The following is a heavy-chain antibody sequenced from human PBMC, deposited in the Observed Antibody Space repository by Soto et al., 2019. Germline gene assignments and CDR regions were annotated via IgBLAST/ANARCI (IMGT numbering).Heavy chain of an antibody. CDR2: IYYSGST. J-gene: IGHJ5*02. Sequence: SETQSVTCTVSGGSISSSSYYWGWIHQPPGKGLEWIGSIYYSGSTYYNPSLKSRVTISVDTSKNQFSLNLSSVTAADTAVYYCARAYCSGGSCDRVTNGWFDPWGQGTLVTVSS. CDR3: ARAYCSGGSCDRVTNGWFDP. V-gene: IGHV4-39*07. CDR1: GGSISSSSYY. D-gene: IGHD2-15*01.